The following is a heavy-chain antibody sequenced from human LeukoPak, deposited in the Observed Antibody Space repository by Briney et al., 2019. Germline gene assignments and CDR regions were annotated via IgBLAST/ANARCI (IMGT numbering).Heavy chain of an antibody. CDR1: GFTFTTLT. V-gene: IGHV3-23*01. J-gene: IGHJ4*02. D-gene: IGHD3-10*01. Sequence: GSLKPSWAAPGFTFTTLTMTRVRQAPGKGRGWVSAFIRVWCGTYYADFMKCRFTISRHKSENTLYLQMNSQRAEDRATYYCAKGNERYREVNSFDSWGQGTQVTVSS. CDR3: AKGNERYREVNSFDS. CDR2: FIRVWCGT.